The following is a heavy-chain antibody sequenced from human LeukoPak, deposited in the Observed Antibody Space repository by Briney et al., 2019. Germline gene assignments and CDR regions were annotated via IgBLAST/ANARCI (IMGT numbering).Heavy chain of an antibody. Sequence: GGSLSLSCAASGFSFISYWMSWVRQAPGKGLEWVANIKQDGSAKNYVDSVKGRFTISRDNAKNSLYLQLNSLRAEDTAVYYCAGCAGNSCYFDYWGQGTLVIVSS. CDR2: IKQDGSAK. D-gene: IGHD1-1*01. CDR3: AGCAGNSCYFDY. V-gene: IGHV3-7*01. CDR1: GFSFISYW. J-gene: IGHJ4*02.